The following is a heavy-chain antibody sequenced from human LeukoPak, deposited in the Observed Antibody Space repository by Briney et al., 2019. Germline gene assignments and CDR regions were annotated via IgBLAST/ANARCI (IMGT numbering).Heavy chain of an antibody. CDR3: ATARYDFWSGYSPPHYFDY. CDR1: GYTLTELS. Sequence: GASVKASCKVSGYTLTELSTHWVRQAPGKGLEWMGGFDPEDGETIYAQKFQGRVTMTEDTSTDTAYMELSSLRSEDTAVYYCATARYDFWSGYSPPHYFDYWGQGTLVTVSS. J-gene: IGHJ4*02. V-gene: IGHV1-24*01. D-gene: IGHD3-3*01. CDR2: FDPEDGET.